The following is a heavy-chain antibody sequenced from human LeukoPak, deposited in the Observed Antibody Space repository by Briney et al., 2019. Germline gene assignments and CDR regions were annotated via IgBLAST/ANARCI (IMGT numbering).Heavy chain of an antibody. D-gene: IGHD6-19*01. V-gene: IGHV4-59*01. J-gene: IGHJ4*02. CDR3: ARVGVAGAYYFDY. Sequence: SETLSLTCTVSGGSISSYYWSWIRQPPGKGLEWIGYIYYSGSTNYNPSLKSRVTISVDTSKNRFSLKLSSVTAADTAVYYCARVGVAGAYYFDYWGQGTLVTVSS. CDR2: IYYSGST. CDR1: GGSISSYY.